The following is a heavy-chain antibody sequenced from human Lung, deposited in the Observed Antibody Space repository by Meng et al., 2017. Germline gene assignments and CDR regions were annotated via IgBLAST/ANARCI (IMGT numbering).Heavy chain of an antibody. D-gene: IGHD6-25*01. CDR2: INPKSGDT. Sequence: QVKLVRSGAEVKKSGAAVKVSCKPSEDNFPDYYIHWVRRAPGQGLEWMGRINPKSGDTHYAQKFQARVTMTGDTSISTAYMELSGLRSDDTAMYYCARDEDISAAGKLFGDYWGQGTLVTVSS. J-gene: IGHJ4*02. CDR1: EDNFPDYY. V-gene: IGHV1-2*06. CDR3: ARDEDISAAGKLFGDY.